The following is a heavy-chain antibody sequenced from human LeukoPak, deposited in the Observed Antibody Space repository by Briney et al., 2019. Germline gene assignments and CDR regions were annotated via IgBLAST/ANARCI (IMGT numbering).Heavy chain of an antibody. CDR3: ARGLYYFDH. Sequence: PGGSLRLSCAASGFTFSSYAMHWVRQAPGKGLEWVAVISYDGSNKYYADSVKGRFTISRDNSKKTVYLQMNSLRPEDTAVCYCARGLYYFDHWGQGTLVTVSS. V-gene: IGHV3-30-3*01. D-gene: IGHD3-10*01. CDR2: ISYDGSNK. J-gene: IGHJ4*02. CDR1: GFTFSSYA.